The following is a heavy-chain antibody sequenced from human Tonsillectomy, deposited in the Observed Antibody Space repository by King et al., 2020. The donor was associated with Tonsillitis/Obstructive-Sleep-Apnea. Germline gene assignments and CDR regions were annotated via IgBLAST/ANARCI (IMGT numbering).Heavy chain of an antibody. CDR1: GYSFSTYW. J-gene: IGHJ4*02. CDR2: IDPSDSYT. D-gene: IGHD3-22*01. V-gene: IGHV5-10-1*01. CDR3: ARHGYYDSSGYYLTYFDS. Sequence: VQLVESGAEVKKPGESLRLSCKGSGYSFSTYWISWVRQMPGKGLQWMGRIDPSDSYTTYSPSFQGHVTISSDRSINTAYLQWSGLKASDTAMYYCARHGYYDSSGYYLTYFDSWGQGTLVTVSS.